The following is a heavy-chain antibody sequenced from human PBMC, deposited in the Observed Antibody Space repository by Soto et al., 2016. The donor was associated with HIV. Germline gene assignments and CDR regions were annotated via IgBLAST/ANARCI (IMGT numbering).Heavy chain of an antibody. CDR2: ISGSGANT. CDR1: GFTFSSYA. Sequence: EVQLLESGGGLVQPGGSLRLSCAASGFTFSSYAMSWVRQAPGKGLEWVSYISGSGANTYYADSVKGRFTISRDNSNNTLYLQVNSLRAEDTAIYYCAKEIDSSGYYYFDYWGQGALATVSS. CDR3: AKEIDSSGYYYFDY. J-gene: IGHJ4*02. V-gene: IGHV3-23*01. D-gene: IGHD3-22*01.